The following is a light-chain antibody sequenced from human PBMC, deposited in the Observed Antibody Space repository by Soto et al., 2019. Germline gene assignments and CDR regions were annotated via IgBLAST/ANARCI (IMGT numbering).Light chain of an antibody. Sequence: EIVMTQSPATLSVSPGERATLSCRASQSVSTNLAWYQQKPGQAPRLLIYAASVRATGIPARFSGSGSGTESALTISSLQSEDFAVYYCQQYDERPPTLSFGGGTKVEIK. CDR3: QQYDERPPTLS. V-gene: IGKV3-15*01. CDR2: AAS. J-gene: IGKJ4*01. CDR1: QSVSTN.